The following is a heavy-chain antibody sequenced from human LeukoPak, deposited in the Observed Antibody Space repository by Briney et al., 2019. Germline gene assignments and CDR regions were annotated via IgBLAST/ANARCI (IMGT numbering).Heavy chain of an antibody. CDR3: ARVASSGRWFDP. V-gene: IGHV4-61*01. CDR2: IYYSGST. CDR1: GGSVSSGSYY. D-gene: IGHD1-26*01. Sequence: SETLSLTCIVSGGSVSSGSYYWSWIRQPPGKGLEWIGYIYYSGSTNYNPSLKSRVTISVDTSKYQFSLKLSSVTAADTAVYYCARVASSGRWFDPWGQGTLVTVSS. J-gene: IGHJ5*02.